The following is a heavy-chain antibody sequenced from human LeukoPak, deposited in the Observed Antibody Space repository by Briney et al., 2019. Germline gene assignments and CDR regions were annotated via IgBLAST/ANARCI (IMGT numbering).Heavy chain of an antibody. CDR1: GYTFTSYG. Sequence: ASVKVSCKASGYTFTSYGISWVRQAPGQGLEWMGRIIPIFGTANYAQKFQGRVTITTDESTSTAYMELSSLRSEDTAVYYCARATYYDFWSGYYTGLDYWGQGTLVTVSS. J-gene: IGHJ4*02. CDR2: IIPIFGTA. V-gene: IGHV1-69*05. CDR3: ARATYYDFWSGYYTGLDY. D-gene: IGHD3-3*01.